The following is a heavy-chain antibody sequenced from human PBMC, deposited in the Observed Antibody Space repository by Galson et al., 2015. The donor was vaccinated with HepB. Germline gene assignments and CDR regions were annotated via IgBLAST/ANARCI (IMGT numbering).Heavy chain of an antibody. CDR1: GYTFTSYY. J-gene: IGHJ3*02. CDR2: INTNSGGT. V-gene: IGHV1-2*02. D-gene: IGHD2/OR15-2a*01. CDR3: ARGQEYFAFDI. Sequence: VKVSCKASGYTFTSYYIHWVRQAPGQGLEWMGWINTNSGGTNYAQNFQGRVSMTRDTSINTAYMELSSLISDDTALYYCARGQEYFAFDIWGQGTMVTVSS.